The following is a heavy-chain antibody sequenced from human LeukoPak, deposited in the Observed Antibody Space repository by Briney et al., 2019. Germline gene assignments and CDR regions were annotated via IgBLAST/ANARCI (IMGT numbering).Heavy chain of an antibody. CDR1: GGSISSSSYY. CDR3: ARRNYGDYAYYYYYYMDV. D-gene: IGHD4-17*01. V-gene: IGHV4-39*07. J-gene: IGHJ6*03. Sequence: PSETLSLTCTVSGGSISSSSYYWGWIRQPPGKGLEWIGSIYYSGSTYYNPSLKSRVTISVDTSKNQFSLKLSSVTAADTAVYYCARRNYGDYAYYYYYYMDVWGKGTTVTVSS. CDR2: IYYSGST.